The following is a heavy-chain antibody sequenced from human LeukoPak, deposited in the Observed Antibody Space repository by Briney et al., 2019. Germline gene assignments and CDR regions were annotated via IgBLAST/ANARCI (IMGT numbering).Heavy chain of an antibody. D-gene: IGHD6-13*01. CDR1: GFTFDDYG. CDR3: ARVSAAGTGFLDL. V-gene: IGHV3-20*04. Sequence: PGGSLRLSCAASGFTFDDYGMSWVRQAPGKGLEWVSGINWNGGSTGYADSVKGRFTISRDNAKNSLFLQMNSLRVEDTALYYCARVSAAGTGFLDLWGRGTLVLVSA. CDR2: INWNGGST. J-gene: IGHJ2*01.